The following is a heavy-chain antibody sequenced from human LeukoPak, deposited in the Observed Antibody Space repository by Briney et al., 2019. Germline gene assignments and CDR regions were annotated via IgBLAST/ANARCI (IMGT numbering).Heavy chain of an antibody. J-gene: IGHJ4*02. CDR2: IYYSGST. V-gene: IGHV4-59*12. CDR1: GGSITGYY. Sequence: SETLSLTCTVSGGSITGYYWSWIRQPPGKGLEWIGYIYYSGSTNYNPSLKSRVTISVDTSKNQFSLKLSSVTAADTAVYYCARRASKYGDYSYYFDYWGQGTLVTVSS. D-gene: IGHD4-17*01. CDR3: ARRASKYGDYSYYFDY.